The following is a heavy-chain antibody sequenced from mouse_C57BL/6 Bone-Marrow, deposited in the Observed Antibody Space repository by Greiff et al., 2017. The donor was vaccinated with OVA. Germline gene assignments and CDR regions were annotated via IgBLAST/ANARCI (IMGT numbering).Heavy chain of an antibody. Sequence: QVQLQQSGAELVRPGASVKLSCKASGYTFTDYYINWVKQRPGQGLEWIARIYTGSGNTYYNEKFKGKATLTADNSSSTAYMPLSRLTSETSSVSCCAALVFWGPGTLVPVSA. CDR1: GYTFTDYY. D-gene: IGHD1-1*02. CDR2: IYTGSGNT. CDR3: AALVF. J-gene: IGHJ3*01. V-gene: IGHV1-76*01.